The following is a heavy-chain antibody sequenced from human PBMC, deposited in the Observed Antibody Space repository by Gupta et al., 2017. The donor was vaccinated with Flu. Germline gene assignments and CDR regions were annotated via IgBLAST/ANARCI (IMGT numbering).Heavy chain of an antibody. V-gene: IGHV1-2*06. CDR3: ARGRVGATFSGFYMDV. Sequence: QVQLAQSGAEVKKPGASVKVSCKASEYVFTGYSMHWMRQAPGQGLEWMGRINPASGGTKYAQKFLGRVTMTSDTSISTAYMELSSLRSDDTAVYYCARGRVGATFSGFYMDVWGKGTTVVVSS. J-gene: IGHJ6*03. D-gene: IGHD1-26*01. CDR1: EYVFTGYS. CDR2: INPASGGT.